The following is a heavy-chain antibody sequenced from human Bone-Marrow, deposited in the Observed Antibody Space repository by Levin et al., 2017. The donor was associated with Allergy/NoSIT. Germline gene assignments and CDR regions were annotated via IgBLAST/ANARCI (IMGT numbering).Heavy chain of an antibody. D-gene: IGHD3-10*01. V-gene: IGHV3-11*05. J-gene: IGHJ4*02. CDR2: ISSSSSYT. CDR1: GFTFSDHY. CDR3: ARVGNRDYYGPFDY. Sequence: GESLKISCAASGFTFSDHYMSWIRQAPGKGLEWVSYISSSSSYTNYADSVKGRFTISRDNAKNSLYLQMNSLRAEDTAVYYCARVGNRDYYGPFDYWGQGTLVTVSS.